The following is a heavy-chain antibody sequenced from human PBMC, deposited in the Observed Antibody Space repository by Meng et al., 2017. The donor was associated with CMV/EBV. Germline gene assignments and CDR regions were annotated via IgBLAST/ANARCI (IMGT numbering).Heavy chain of an antibody. CDR3: AHSFNGSGGRFFDY. CDR1: GFSLSTSGVG. D-gene: IGHD3-10*01. CDR2: IYWNDDK. Sequence: SGFSLSTSGVGVGWICQPPGKALEWLALIYWNDDKRYSPSLKSRLTITKDTSKNQVVLTMTNMDPVDTATYYCAHSFNGSGGRFFDYWGQGTLVTVSS. J-gene: IGHJ4*02. V-gene: IGHV2-5*01.